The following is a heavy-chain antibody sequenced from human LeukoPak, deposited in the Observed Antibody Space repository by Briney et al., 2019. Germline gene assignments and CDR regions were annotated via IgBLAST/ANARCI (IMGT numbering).Heavy chain of an antibody. D-gene: IGHD3-10*02. J-gene: IGHJ6*04. CDR2: ISSSGSTI. CDR1: GFTFGSYE. V-gene: IGHV3-48*03. CDR3: AELGITMIGGV. Sequence: GGSRRLSCAASGFTFGSYEMNWVGQAPGKGLQWVSYISSSGSTIYYADSVKGRFTISRDNAKNSLYLQMNSLRAEDTAVYYCAELGITMIGGVWGKGTTVTISS.